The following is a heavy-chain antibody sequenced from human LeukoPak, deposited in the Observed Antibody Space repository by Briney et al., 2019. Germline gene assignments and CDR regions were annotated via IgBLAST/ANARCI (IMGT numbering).Heavy chain of an antibody. CDR3: ARQCIAGTIDAFDI. CDR2: IYYSGNA. V-gene: IGHV4-39*01. D-gene: IGHD1/OR15-1a*01. J-gene: IGHJ3*02. Sequence: SETLSLTCTVSGASISSSXYYXGWIRQPPXXXXXXXGSIYYSGNAYYNPSLKSRVTISVDTSKNQFSLRLTSVTAADTAVYYCARQCIAGTIDAFDIWGQGTMVTVSS. CDR1: GASISSSXYY.